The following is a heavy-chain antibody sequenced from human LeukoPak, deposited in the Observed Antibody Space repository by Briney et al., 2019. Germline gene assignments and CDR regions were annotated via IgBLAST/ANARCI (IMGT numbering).Heavy chain of an antibody. CDR1: GFTFDDYG. D-gene: IGHD6-13*01. V-gene: IGHV3-20*04. Sequence: GGSLRLSCAASGFTFDDYGMSWVRQAPGKGLEWVSGINWNGGSIGYADSVKGRFTISRDNAKNSLYLQMNSLRAEDTALYYCAKDMGIAAEFDYWGQGTLVTVSS. CDR2: INWNGGSI. CDR3: AKDMGIAAEFDY. J-gene: IGHJ4*02.